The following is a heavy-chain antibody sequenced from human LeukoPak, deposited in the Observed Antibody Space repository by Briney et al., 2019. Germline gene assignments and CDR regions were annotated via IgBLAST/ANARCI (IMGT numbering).Heavy chain of an antibody. J-gene: IGHJ4*02. CDR3: AKERSVTGNYFDY. CDR2: IRYDGSNK. V-gene: IGHV3-30*02. Sequence: GGSQRLSCAASGFTFSSYGMHWVRQAPGKGLEWVAFIRYDGSNKYYADSVKGRFTISRDNSKNTLYLQMNSLRAEDTAVYYCAKERSVTGNYFDYWGQGTLVTVSS. D-gene: IGHD1-14*01. CDR1: GFTFSSYG.